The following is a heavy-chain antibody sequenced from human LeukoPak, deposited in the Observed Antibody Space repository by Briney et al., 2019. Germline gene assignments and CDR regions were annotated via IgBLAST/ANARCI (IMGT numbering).Heavy chain of an antibody. Sequence: PSETLSLTCIVSGVSITGYYWNWIRQPPGKGLEWIGYIYYSGSTNYNPSLKSRVTISVDTSKNQFSLKLSSVTAADTAVYYCARDYRMTTGHGFDYWGQGTLVTVSS. CDR1: GVSITGYY. V-gene: IGHV4-59*01. D-gene: IGHD4-17*01. CDR2: IYYSGST. CDR3: ARDYRMTTGHGFDY. J-gene: IGHJ4*02.